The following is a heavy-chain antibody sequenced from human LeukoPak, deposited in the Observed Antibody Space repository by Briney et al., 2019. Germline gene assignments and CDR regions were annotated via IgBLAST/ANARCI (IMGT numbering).Heavy chain of an antibody. V-gene: IGHV3-23*01. CDR3: ARQVRRLELLPQFFHH. CDR2: ISGGGGNI. J-gene: IGHJ1*01. Sequence: PGGSLRLSCAASGFTFSNYAMSWVRQAPGKGLERASGISGGGGNIYYADSVKGRFTISRDNFKSTLYLQMNSLRAEDTALYYCARQVRRLELLPQFFHHWGQGTLVTVSS. CDR1: GFTFSNYA. D-gene: IGHD1-7*01.